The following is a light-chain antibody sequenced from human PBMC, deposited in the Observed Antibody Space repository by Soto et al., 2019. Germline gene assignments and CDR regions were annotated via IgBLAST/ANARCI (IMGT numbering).Light chain of an antibody. V-gene: IGKV1-27*01. CDR1: QGISHF. Sequence: DIQLTQSPSSLSASVGDRVTFTCRASQGISHFLAWYQQRPGEVPRLLIYGASTLQSGVSSRFSGSGFGTDFTLTIASLQPEDVSTYYCQKYNKDSPATFGPGTKVEIK. CDR3: QKYNKDSPAT. CDR2: GAS. J-gene: IGKJ1*01.